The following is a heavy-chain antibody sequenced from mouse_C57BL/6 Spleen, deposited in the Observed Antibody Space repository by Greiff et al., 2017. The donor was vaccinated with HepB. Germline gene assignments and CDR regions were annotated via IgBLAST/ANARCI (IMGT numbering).Heavy chain of an antibody. CDR3: AGGYYAMDY. V-gene: IGHV1-52*01. CDR1: GYTFTSYW. Sequence: QVQLQQSGAELVRPGSSVKLSCKASGYTFTSYWMHWVKQRPIQGLEWIGNIDPSDSETHYNQKFKDKATLTVDKSSSTAYMQLSSLTSEDSAVYYCAGGYYAMDYWGQGTSVTVSS. CDR2: IDPSDSET. J-gene: IGHJ4*01.